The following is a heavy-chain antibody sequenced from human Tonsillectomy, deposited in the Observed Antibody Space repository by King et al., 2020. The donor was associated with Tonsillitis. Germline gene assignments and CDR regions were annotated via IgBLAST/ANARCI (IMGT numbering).Heavy chain of an antibody. Sequence: VQLVESGGGVVQPGRSLRLSCAASGFTFSSYGIHWVRQAPGKGREGVAVISSDGSKKYYADSVRGRFTISSDNSKNTLYLQMNRLRADDTAVYYCAKARQWLVHFDYWGQGTLVTVSS. J-gene: IGHJ4*02. D-gene: IGHD6-19*01. CDR3: AKARQWLVHFDY. CDR1: GFTFSSYG. V-gene: IGHV3-30*18. CDR2: ISSDGSKK.